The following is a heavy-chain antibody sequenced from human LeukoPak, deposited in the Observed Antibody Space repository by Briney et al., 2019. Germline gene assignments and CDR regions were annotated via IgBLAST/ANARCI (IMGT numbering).Heavy chain of an antibody. CDR2: IWYDGSNK. J-gene: IGHJ5*02. CDR3: AKESGIAAAGEFDP. V-gene: IGHV3-33*06. D-gene: IGHD6-13*01. Sequence: GGSLRLSCAASGFTFSSYGMHWVRQAPGKGLEWVAVIWYDGSNKYYADSVKGRFTISRDNSKNTLYLQMNSLRAEDTAVYYCAKESGIAAAGEFDPWGQGTLVTVSS. CDR1: GFTFSSYG.